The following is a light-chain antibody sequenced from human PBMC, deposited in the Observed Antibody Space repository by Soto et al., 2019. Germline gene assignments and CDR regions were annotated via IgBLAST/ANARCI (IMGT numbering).Light chain of an antibody. CDR3: CSYASSSTYV. CDR2: EVS. J-gene: IGLJ1*01. CDR1: STNVGTYQA. V-gene: IGLV2-23*02. Sequence: QSVLTHPASVSGSPGQSVTISCTGTSTNVGTYQAISWYQQHPGKAPKLILYEVSQRPSGVSDRFSGSKSGNTASLTISGLQAEDEADYHCCSYASSSTYVFGTGTKLTVL.